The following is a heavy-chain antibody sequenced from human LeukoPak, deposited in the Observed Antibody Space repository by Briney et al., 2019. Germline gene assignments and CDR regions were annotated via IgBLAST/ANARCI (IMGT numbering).Heavy chain of an antibody. CDR3: AKPGGAYSSGWYYFDY. D-gene: IGHD6-19*01. Sequence: GGSLRLSCAASGFTFSSYAMSWVRQAPGKGLEWVSAISGSGDATYYADSVKGRFTISRDNSKNTLYLQMNSLRAEDTAVYYCAKPGGAYSSGWYYFDYWGQGTLVTVSS. CDR2: ISGSGDAT. J-gene: IGHJ4*02. V-gene: IGHV3-23*01. CDR1: GFTFSSYA.